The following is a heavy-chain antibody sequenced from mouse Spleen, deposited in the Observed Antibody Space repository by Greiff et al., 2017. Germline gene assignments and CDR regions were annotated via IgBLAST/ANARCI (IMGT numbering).Heavy chain of an antibody. Sequence: EVKLMESGGGLVKPGGSLKLSCAASGFTFSSYAMSWVRQTPEKRLEWVAAINSNGGSTYYPDTVKDRFTISRDNAKNTLYLQMSSLRSEDTALYYCARRGFLYAMDYWGQGTSVTVSS. J-gene: IGHJ4*01. CDR2: INSNGGST. CDR3: ARRGFLYAMDY. CDR1: GFTFSSYA. V-gene: IGHV5-6-2*01.